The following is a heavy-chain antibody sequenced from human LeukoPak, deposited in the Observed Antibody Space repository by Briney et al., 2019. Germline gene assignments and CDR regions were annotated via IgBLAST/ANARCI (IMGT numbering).Heavy chain of an antibody. CDR3: AREDIVVVPAAISLQNWFDP. CDR2: ISSSGSTI. V-gene: IGHV3-11*01. CDR1: GFTFSDYY. D-gene: IGHD2-2*02. J-gene: IGHJ5*02. Sequence: GGSLRLSCAASGFTFSDYYMSWLRQAPGKGLEWVSYISSSGSTIYYADSVKGRFTISRDNAKNSLYLQMNSLRAEDTAVYYCAREDIVVVPAAISLQNWFDPWGQGTLVTVSS.